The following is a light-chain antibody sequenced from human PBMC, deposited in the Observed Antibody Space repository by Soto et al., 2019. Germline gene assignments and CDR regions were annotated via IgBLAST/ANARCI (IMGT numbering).Light chain of an antibody. V-gene: IGLV4-69*01. J-gene: IGLJ7*01. Sequence: QLVLTQSPSASASLGASVKLTCTLSSGHSTYTIACHQQQPEKGPRYLMNINSDGSHTKGDGIPDRFSGSSSGAERYLTISSLQSEDEADYYCQTWGTGYAVFGGGTQLTVL. CDR3: QTWGTGYAV. CDR2: INSDGSH. CDR1: SGHSTYT.